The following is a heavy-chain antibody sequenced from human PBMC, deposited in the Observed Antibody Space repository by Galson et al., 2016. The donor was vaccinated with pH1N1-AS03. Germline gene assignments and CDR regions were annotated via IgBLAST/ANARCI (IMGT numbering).Heavy chain of an antibody. J-gene: IGHJ5*02. Sequence: SLRLSCAVSGFTLSHYGMHWVRQAPGKGLECVAVVSYDGSNKYYGDSVKGRFTISRDNSKNTLFLQVNGLRPEDTGVYYCARESRGVGAIEVGFDPWGQGTLVTVSS. CDR3: ARESRGVGAIEVGFDP. CDR1: GFTLSHYG. V-gene: IGHV3-30*01. D-gene: IGHD1-26*01. CDR2: VSYDGSNK.